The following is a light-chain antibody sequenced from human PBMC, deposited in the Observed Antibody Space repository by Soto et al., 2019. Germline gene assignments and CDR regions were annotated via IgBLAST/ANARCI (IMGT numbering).Light chain of an antibody. CDR2: EGS. CDR1: SSDVGSYNL. V-gene: IGLV2-23*03. Sequence: QSALTQPASVSGSPGQSITISCTGTSSDVGSYNLVSWYQQHPGKAPKLMIYEGSKRPSGVSNRFSGSKSGNTASLTISGLQAEDEADYYCCSYAGSSTFVVVFGGGTKLTVL. CDR3: CSYAGSSTFVVV. J-gene: IGLJ2*01.